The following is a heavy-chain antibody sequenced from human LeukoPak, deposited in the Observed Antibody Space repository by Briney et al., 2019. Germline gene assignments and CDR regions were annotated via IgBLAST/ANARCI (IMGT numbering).Heavy chain of an antibody. CDR3: ARVWFGELLLRTDDFDY. J-gene: IGHJ4*02. CDR2: IYHSGST. V-gene: IGHV4-38-2*02. Sequence: NSSETLSLTCTVSGYSISSGYYWGWIRQPPGKGLEWIGSIYHSGSTYYNPSLKSRVTISVDTSKNQFSLKLSSVTAADTAVYYCARVWFGELLLRTDDFDYWGQGTLVTVSS. D-gene: IGHD3-10*01. CDR1: GYSISSGYY.